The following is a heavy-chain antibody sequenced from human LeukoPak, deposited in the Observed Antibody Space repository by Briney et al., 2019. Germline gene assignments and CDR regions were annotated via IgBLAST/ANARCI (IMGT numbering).Heavy chain of an antibody. CDR1: GYTFTGNY. CDR2: INPKSGDT. J-gene: IGHJ5*02. Sequence: GASVKVSCKTSGYTFTGNYMHWVRQAPGQGLEWMVWINPKSGDTKYAQKFQGRVTVTRDTSSSTSYLELSRLRSDDTAIYYCVRSQHNTFDPWGRGTLVTVSS. D-gene: IGHD1-1*01. V-gene: IGHV1-2*02. CDR3: VRSQHNTFDP.